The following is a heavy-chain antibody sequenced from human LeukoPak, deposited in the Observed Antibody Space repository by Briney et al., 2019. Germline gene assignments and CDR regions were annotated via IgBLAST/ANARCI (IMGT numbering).Heavy chain of an antibody. V-gene: IGHV1-69*13. CDR3: ARTRFGVVTYFDY. CDR1: GGTFSSYA. D-gene: IGHD3-3*01. CDR2: IIPIFGTA. Sequence: GASVKVSCKASGGTFSSYAISWVGQAPGQGLEWMGGIIPIFGTANYAQKFQGRVTITADESTSTAYMELSSLTSEDTAVYYCARTRFGVVTYFDYWGQGTLVTVSS. J-gene: IGHJ4*02.